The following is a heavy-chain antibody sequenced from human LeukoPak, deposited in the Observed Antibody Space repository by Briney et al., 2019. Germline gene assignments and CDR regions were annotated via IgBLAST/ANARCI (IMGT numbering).Heavy chain of an antibody. Sequence: GGSLRLSCAASGFTFSSYAMHWVRQAPGKGLEWVAVISYDGSNKYYADSVKGRFTISRDNAKNTLYLQMNSLRAEDTAVYYCARRYCSSTSCLYYYYGMDVWGQGTTVTVSS. CDR1: GFTFSSYA. J-gene: IGHJ6*02. CDR3: ARRYCSSTSCLYYYYGMDV. CDR2: ISYDGSNK. V-gene: IGHV3-30-3*01. D-gene: IGHD2-2*01.